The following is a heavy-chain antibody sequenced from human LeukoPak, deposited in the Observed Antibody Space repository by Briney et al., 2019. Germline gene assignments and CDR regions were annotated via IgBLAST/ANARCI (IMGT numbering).Heavy chain of an antibody. Sequence: GESLQISCKGSGYSFTSYWIGWVRQMPGKGLEWMGIIYPGDSDTRYSPSFQGQVTISADKSISTAYLQWSSLKASDTAMYYCASSQNYDFWSGYGMDVWGQGTTVTVSS. CDR2: IYPGDSDT. CDR3: ASSQNYDFWSGYGMDV. J-gene: IGHJ6*02. D-gene: IGHD3-3*01. V-gene: IGHV5-51*01. CDR1: GYSFTSYW.